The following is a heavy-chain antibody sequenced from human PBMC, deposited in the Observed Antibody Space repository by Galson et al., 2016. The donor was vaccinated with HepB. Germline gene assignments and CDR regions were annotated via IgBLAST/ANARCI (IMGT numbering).Heavy chain of an antibody. D-gene: IGHD2-21*01. CDR3: ALAYCGGDCLSYNILYQYGLDV. CDR1: GFSLSTRGVG. V-gene: IGHV2-5*02. CDR2: IYWDDDK. Sequence: PALVKPTQTLTLTCTFSGFSLSTRGVGVGWIRQPPGEALEWLTLIYWDDDKRYNPSLKSRLTVTEDTSKSQVVLTTTNMDPVDTATYYCALAYCGGDCLSYNILYQYGLDVWGQGTTVTVSS. J-gene: IGHJ6*02.